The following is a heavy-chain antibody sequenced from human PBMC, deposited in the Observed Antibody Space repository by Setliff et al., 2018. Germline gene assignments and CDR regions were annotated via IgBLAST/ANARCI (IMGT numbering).Heavy chain of an antibody. CDR1: GGSISSGNYY. V-gene: IGHV4-61*09. D-gene: IGHD2-8*01. J-gene: IGHJ6*03. CDR2: IQTSGTT. CDR3: AREDGPNYYYYYMDI. Sequence: SETLSLTCTVSGGSISSGNYYCSWIRQPAGEGLEWTGHIQTSGTTNYNPSLKSRVTISVDTSKNQFSLKLSAVTTADTAVYFCAREDGPNYYYYYMDIWGRGTTVTVSS.